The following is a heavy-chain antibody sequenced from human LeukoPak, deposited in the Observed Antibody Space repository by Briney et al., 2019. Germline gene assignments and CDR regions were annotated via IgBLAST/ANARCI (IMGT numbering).Heavy chain of an antibody. CDR3: ARGGSLYTTPTGFDP. J-gene: IGHJ5*02. V-gene: IGHV1-2*04. CDR2: INPNSGGT. D-gene: IGHD3-16*02. CDR1: GYTFTGYY. Sequence: GTSVKVSCKASGYTFTGYYMHWVRQAPGQGLEWMGWINPNSGGTNYAQKFQGWVTMTRDTSISTAYMELSRLRSEDTAVYYCARGGSLYTTPTGFDPWGQGTLVTVSS.